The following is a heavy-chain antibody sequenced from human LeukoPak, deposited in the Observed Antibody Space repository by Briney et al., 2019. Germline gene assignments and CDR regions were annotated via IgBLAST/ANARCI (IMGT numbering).Heavy chain of an antibody. CDR3: AIDPNWETHN. Sequence: GGSLRLSCAASGFTFTSYTMYWVRQAPGKGLEWVSIIGNNGGGIHYADSVRGRFTISRDNSKNTLYLQMTNLRVDDAALYYCAIDPNWETHNWGQGVLVTVSS. CDR2: IGNNGGGI. V-gene: IGHV3-23*01. J-gene: IGHJ4*02. D-gene: IGHD7-27*01. CDR1: GFTFTSYT.